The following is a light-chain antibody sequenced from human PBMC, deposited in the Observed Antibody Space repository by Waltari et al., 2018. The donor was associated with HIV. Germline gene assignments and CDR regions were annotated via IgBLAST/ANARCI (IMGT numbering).Light chain of an antibody. CDR2: QDT. CDR1: RSDVGASNL. V-gene: IGLV2-23*01. Sequence: SVLTQPASVSGSPGPSITISCSGTRSDVGASNLVSWYRQTPGKAPPVLIFQDTKRPSGISDRFSGSKSGKTASLTISGLRLEDQGNDYCCSYAGRNTYVFGSGTEVSVL. CDR3: CSYAGRNTYV. J-gene: IGLJ1*01.